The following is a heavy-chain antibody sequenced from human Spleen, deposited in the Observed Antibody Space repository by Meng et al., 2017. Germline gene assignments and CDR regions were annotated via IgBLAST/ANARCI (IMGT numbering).Heavy chain of an antibody. D-gene: IGHD4-23*01. CDR2: IWYDGSNK. J-gene: IGHJ4*02. V-gene: IGHV3-33*03. CDR1: GFTFSNYG. Sequence: GESLKISCAASGFTFSNYGMHWVRQAPGKGLAWVALIWYDGSNKYYADSVKGRFTISRDNAKNSLYLQMNSLRAEDTAVYYCATRTTVVTPADYWGQGTLVTVSS. CDR3: ATRTTVVTPADY.